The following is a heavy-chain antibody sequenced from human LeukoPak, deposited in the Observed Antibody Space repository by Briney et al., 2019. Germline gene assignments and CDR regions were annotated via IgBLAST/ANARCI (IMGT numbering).Heavy chain of an antibody. Sequence: PGGSLRLSCAASGFTFSSYGMHWVRQAPGKGLEWVAVISYDGSNKYYADSVKGRFTISRDNSKNTLYLQMNSLRAEDTAVYYCAKDLDYGVFDYWGQGTLVTVSS. D-gene: IGHD4-17*01. CDR3: AKDLDYGVFDY. V-gene: IGHV3-30*18. CDR1: GFTFSSYG. J-gene: IGHJ4*02. CDR2: ISYDGSNK.